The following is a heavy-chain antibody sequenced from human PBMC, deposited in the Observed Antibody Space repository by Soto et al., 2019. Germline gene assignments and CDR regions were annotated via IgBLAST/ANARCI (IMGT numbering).Heavy chain of an antibody. CDR1: GFTFSSYA. Sequence: GGSLRLSCAASGFTFSSYAMSWVRQAPGKGLEWVSATSYSGGSTYYADSVKGRFTISRDNSKNTLYLQMNSLRAEDTAVYYCAKDLYGSGSPYDYWGQGTLVTVSS. CDR2: TSYSGGST. D-gene: IGHD3-10*01. V-gene: IGHV3-23*01. CDR3: AKDLYGSGSPYDY. J-gene: IGHJ4*02.